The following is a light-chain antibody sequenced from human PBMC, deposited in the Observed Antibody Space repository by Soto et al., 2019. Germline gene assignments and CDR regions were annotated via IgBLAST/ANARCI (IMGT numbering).Light chain of an antibody. CDR3: QQRSKMPLT. V-gene: IGKV3-11*01. Sequence: EALLTRLPANLSLSPEESATLSCMASQSVSYHLAWYQQKRGQAPRLLIYDASKRATGVPARLSGTGYETDLTITISSIETEDFEIYYCQQRSKMPLTFGHGTKVDIK. CDR2: DAS. J-gene: IGKJ1*01. CDR1: QSVSYH.